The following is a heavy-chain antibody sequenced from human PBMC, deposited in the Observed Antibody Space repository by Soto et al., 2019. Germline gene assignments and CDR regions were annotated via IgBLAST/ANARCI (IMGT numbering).Heavy chain of an antibody. Sequence: QLQLQESGPGLVKPSETLSLTCSVSGGSISSTGHYWGWIRQPPGKGLEWIGNIYYAGSPYYNPSLATRLTISVDTSKNHFSLALTSVTAAGTSVYYCARLMGVVTVDYWGQGALVTVSS. V-gene: IGHV4-39*02. D-gene: IGHD2-21*02. CDR2: IYYAGSP. J-gene: IGHJ4*02. CDR3: ARLMGVVTVDY. CDR1: GGSISSTGHY.